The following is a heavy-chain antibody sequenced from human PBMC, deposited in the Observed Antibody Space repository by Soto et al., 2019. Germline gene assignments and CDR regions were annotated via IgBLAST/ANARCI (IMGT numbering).Heavy chain of an antibody. CDR2: IYPRDSDT. Sequence: PGESLKISCQVPGHSFTNYWIGWVRQMPGKGLEWMGIIYPRDSDTKYSPSFQGQVSFSADKSINTAYLQWNSLRASDSGIYYCARHAQEVMDASLPGFYYGLDVWGQGTTVTVSS. V-gene: IGHV5-51*01. J-gene: IGHJ6*01. CDR1: GHSFTNYW. CDR3: ARHAQEVMDASLPGFYYGLDV. D-gene: IGHD2-8*01.